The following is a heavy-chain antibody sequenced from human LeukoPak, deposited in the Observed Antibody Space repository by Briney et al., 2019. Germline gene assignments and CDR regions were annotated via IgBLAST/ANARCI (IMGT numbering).Heavy chain of an antibody. Sequence: TPGGSLRLSCAASGFTFSSYSVNWVRQAPGKGLEWVSSISSSSSYIYYADSVKGRFTISRDNAKNSLYLQMNSLRAEDTAVYYCARDDILTGASYHGMDVWGQGTTVTVSS. CDR1: GFTFSSYS. V-gene: IGHV3-21*01. J-gene: IGHJ6*02. CDR2: ISSSSSYI. D-gene: IGHD3-9*01. CDR3: ARDDILTGASYHGMDV.